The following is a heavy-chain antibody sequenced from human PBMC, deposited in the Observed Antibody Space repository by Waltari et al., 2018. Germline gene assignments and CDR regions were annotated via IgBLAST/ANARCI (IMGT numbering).Heavy chain of an antibody. V-gene: IGHV1-69*10. D-gene: IGHD2-21*01. J-gene: IGHJ6*02. CDR2: HIPILCIA. CDR1: GGTFSSYA. Sequence: QVQLVQSGAEVKKPGSSVKVSSKASGGTFSSYAISWVRQAPGQGLEWMGGHIPILCIANYAQKVQGRVTITADKSTTAAYIELSSLGSEATSVYYCARVEVQIATIARYYYGMDVWCQGTTVTVSS. CDR3: ARVEVQIATIARYYYGMDV.